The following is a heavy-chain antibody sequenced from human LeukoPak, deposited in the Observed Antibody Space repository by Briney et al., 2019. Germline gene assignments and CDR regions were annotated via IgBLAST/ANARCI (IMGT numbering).Heavy chain of an antibody. CDR1: GYTFTCYY. D-gene: IGHD1-7*01. J-gene: IGHJ4*02. CDR3: AKARFPGTTLSSAYYFDY. CDR2: INPNSGGT. Sequence: ASVRVSCKASGYTFTCYYMHWVRQAPGQGLEWMGRINPNSGGTNYAQKFQGWVTMTRDTSISTAYMELSRLRSDDTAVYYCAKARFPGTTLSSAYYFDYWGQGTLVTVSS. V-gene: IGHV1-2*04.